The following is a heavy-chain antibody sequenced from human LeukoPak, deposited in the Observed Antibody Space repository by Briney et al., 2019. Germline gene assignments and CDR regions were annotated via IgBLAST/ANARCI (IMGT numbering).Heavy chain of an antibody. D-gene: IGHD3-9*01. J-gene: IGHJ5*02. CDR1: GGSFSGYY. CDR3: ARGAKQLRYFDWLVIPNNWFDP. Sequence: PSETLSLTCAVYGGSFSGYYWSWIRQPLGKGLEWIGEINHSGSTNYNPSLKSRVTISVDTSKNQFSLKLSSVTAADTAVYYCARGAKQLRYFDWLVIPNNWFDPWGQGTLVTVSS. V-gene: IGHV4-34*01. CDR2: INHSGST.